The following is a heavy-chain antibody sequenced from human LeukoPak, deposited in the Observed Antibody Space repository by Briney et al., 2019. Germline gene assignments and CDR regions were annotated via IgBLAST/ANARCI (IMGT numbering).Heavy chain of an antibody. CDR1: GGSISSSSYY. CDR3: ARHYSFWTEAYYDFWSGSNYFDH. Sequence: SETLSLTCTVSGGSISSSSYYWGWIRQPPGKGLEWIGIIYYSGSTYYNPSLKSRVTISVDTSKNQFSLKLSSVTAAGTAVYYCARHYSFWTEAYYDFWSGSNYFDHWGQGTLVTVSS. CDR2: IYYSGST. J-gene: IGHJ4*02. D-gene: IGHD3-3*01. V-gene: IGHV4-39*01.